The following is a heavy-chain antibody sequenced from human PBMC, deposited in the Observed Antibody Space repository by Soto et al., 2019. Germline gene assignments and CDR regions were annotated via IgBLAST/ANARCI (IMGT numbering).Heavy chain of an antibody. CDR2: TYYRSKWYN. CDR1: GDSVSSNSAA. V-gene: IGHV6-1*01. CDR3: ARQWRRAHYYYYGMDV. Sequence: PSQTLSLTCAISGDSVSSNSAAWNWIRQSPSRGLEWLGRTYYRSKWYNDYAVSVKSRITINPDTSKNQFSLQLNSVAPEDTAVYYCARQWRRAHYYYYGMDVWGQGTTVTVSS. J-gene: IGHJ6*02. D-gene: IGHD6-19*01.